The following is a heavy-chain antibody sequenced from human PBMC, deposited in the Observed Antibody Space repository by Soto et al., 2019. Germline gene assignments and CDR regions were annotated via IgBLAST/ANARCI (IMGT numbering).Heavy chain of an antibody. CDR3: VRDKKGIPFGY. CDR1: GYIFSTHA. V-gene: IGHV1-3*04. J-gene: IGHJ4*02. Sequence: QVQLLQSGAEVKRPGASLRVSCKASGYIFSTHALHWVRQAPGQRPEWMGWIQTGDGDTEYSERFQGRVTISSDTSATTAYMELSSLTAEDTAVYYCVRDKKGIPFGYWGQGTLVTVSS. D-gene: IGHD6-13*01. CDR2: IQTGDGDT.